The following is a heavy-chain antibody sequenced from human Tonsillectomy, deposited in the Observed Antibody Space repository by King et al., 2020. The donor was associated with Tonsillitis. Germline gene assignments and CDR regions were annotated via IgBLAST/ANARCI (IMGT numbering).Heavy chain of an antibody. CDR2: IIPMSGTP. J-gene: IGHJ6*03. D-gene: IGHD5-18*01. CDR3: TGGYSYGDIDV. V-gene: IGHV1-69*01. Sequence: QLVQSGAEVKKTGASVKVSCKASGGTFSSYAMKWVRQAPGQGLEWMGGIIPMSGTPNYAQKFQGRVTITADEATRTVYMGLSSLRSADTSVYYCTGGYSYGDIDVWGKGTTVTVSS. CDR1: GGTFSSYA.